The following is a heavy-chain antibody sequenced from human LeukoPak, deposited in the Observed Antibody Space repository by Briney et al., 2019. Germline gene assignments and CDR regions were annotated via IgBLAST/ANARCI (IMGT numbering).Heavy chain of an antibody. CDR1: GGSVSSNTAD. V-gene: IGHV6-1*01. J-gene: IGHJ4*02. D-gene: IGHD2-2*01. CDR3: ARASSGVPAYFDY. Sequence: SQTLSLTCVISGGSVSSNTADWHWLRQSPSRGLEWLGRTYYWSKRINDTALAVKIRLTISQDTSKNQFSMQLNSVTPEDTAVYYCARASSGVPAYFDYWGQGTLVTVSS. CDR2: TYYWSKRIN.